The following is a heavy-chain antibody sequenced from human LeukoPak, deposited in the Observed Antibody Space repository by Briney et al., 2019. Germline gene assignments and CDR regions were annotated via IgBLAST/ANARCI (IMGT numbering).Heavy chain of an antibody. CDR1: GYTFTSYY. CDR2: IIPIFGTA. CDR3: ARGSSNLLWFGEFPHFDY. J-gene: IGHJ4*02. V-gene: IGHV1-69*13. D-gene: IGHD3-10*01. Sequence: SVKVSCKASGYTFTSYYMHWVRQAPGQGLEWMGGIIPIFGTANYAQKFQGRVTITADESTSTAYMELSSLRSEDTAVYYCARGSSNLLWFGEFPHFDYWGQGTLVTVSS.